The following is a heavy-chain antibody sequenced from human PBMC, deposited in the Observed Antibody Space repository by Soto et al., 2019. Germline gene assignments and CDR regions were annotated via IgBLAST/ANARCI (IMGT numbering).Heavy chain of an antibody. CDR3: ARVKKYIVVVTATYGMDV. V-gene: IGHV4-31*03. Sequence: QVQLQESGPGLVKPSQTLSLTCTVSGGSFSSGGYYWSWIGQHPGKGLEWIGYIYYSGSTYYNQSLKIRVNISVDTSKNQFSLKLSSVTAANAAVYYWARVKKYIVVVTATYGMDVWGQGTTVTVSS. CDR2: IYYSGST. J-gene: IGHJ6*02. D-gene: IGHD2-21*02. CDR1: GGSFSSGGYY.